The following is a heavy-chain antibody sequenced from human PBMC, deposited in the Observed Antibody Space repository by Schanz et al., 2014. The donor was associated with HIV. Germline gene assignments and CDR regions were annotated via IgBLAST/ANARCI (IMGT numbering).Heavy chain of an antibody. Sequence: VRLVESGGGVVRPGRSLRLSCAASGFNFNNYAMTWVRQAPGKGLEWVSSISESGGRTYYANSVNGRFTISRDNSKNTLYLQMTTLRIDDTAVYYCAKPEYDSRGNSQSHFDYWGQGTLVTVSS. J-gene: IGHJ4*02. V-gene: IGHV3-23*04. CDR2: ISESGGRT. D-gene: IGHD3-22*01. CDR1: GFNFNNYA. CDR3: AKPEYDSRGNSQSHFDY.